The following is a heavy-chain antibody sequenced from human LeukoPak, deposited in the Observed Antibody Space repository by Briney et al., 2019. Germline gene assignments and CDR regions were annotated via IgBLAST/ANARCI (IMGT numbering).Heavy chain of an antibody. CDR2: IHYDGAT. V-gene: IGHV4-39*07. J-gene: IGHJ4*02. CDR3: ARGGWSLDY. D-gene: IGHD2-15*01. Sequence: SETLSLTCSVSGGSISGRRYYWGWIRQPPGRGLEWIGSIHYDGATYYNPSLKSRVTMSVDTSKNQVSLKLTSVTAADTAVYYCARGGWSLDYWGQGMLVTVSS. CDR1: GGSISGRRYY.